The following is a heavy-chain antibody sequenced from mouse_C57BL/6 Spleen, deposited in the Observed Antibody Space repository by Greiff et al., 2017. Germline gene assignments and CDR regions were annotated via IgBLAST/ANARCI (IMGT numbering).Heavy chain of an antibody. Sequence: DVQLQESGPGLVKPSQSLSLTCSVTGYSITSGYYWNWIRQFPGNKLEWMGYISYDGSNNYNPSLKNRISITRDTSKNQFFLKLNSVTTEDTATYYCAREAGTGYAMDYWGQGTSVTVSS. D-gene: IGHD4-1*01. V-gene: IGHV3-6*01. J-gene: IGHJ4*01. CDR1: GYSITSGYY. CDR3: AREAGTGYAMDY. CDR2: ISYDGSN.